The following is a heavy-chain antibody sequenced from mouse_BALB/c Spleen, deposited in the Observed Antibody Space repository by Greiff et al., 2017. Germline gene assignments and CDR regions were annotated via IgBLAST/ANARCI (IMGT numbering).Heavy chain of an antibody. CDR3: ARGRTSNYFDY. V-gene: IGHV3-2*02. CDR1: GYSITSDYA. CDR2: ISYSGST. Sequence: EVKLQESGPGLVKPSQSLSLTCTVTGYSITSDYAWNWIRQFPGNKLEWMGYISYSGSTSYNPSLKSRISITRDTSKNQFFLQLNSVTTEDTATYYCARGRTSNYFDYWGQGTTLTVSS. J-gene: IGHJ2*01.